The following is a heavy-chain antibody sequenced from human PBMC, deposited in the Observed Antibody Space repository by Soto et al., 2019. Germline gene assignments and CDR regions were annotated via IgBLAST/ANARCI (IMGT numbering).Heavy chain of an antibody. V-gene: IGHV1-69*02. Sequence: QVQLVQSGAEVKKPGSSVKVSCKASGGTFSSYTISWVRQAPGQGLEWMGRIIPILGIANYAQKFQGRVTITADKSTSTAYRELSSLRSEDAAVYYCASSSIAAAGTGRDGMDVWGQGTTVTVSS. CDR3: ASSSIAAAGTGRDGMDV. J-gene: IGHJ6*02. CDR1: GGTFSSYT. CDR2: IIPILGIA. D-gene: IGHD6-13*01.